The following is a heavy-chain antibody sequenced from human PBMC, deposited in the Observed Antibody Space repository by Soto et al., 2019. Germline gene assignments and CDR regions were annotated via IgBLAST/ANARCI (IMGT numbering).Heavy chain of an antibody. CDR1: GYTLTELS. CDR3: ATSSFVSYHPPDY. CDR2: FDPEDGET. D-gene: IGHD1-26*01. J-gene: IGHJ4*02. Sequence: GASVKVSCKVSGYTLTELSMHWVRQAPGKGLEWMGGFDPEDGETIYPQKFQGRVTMTEDTSTDTAYMELSSLRSEDTAVYYCATSSFVSYHPPDYCGQGTLVTVSS. V-gene: IGHV1-24*01.